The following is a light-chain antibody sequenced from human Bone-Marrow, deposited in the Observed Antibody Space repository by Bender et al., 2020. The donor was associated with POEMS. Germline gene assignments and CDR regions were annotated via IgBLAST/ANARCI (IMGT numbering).Light chain of an antibody. CDR3: AVWDDSLNGWV. V-gene: IGLV1-44*01. CDR1: SSNIGAHA. J-gene: IGLJ3*02. Sequence: QSVLTQPPSASGTPGQRVTISCSVGSSNIGAHAVNWYQHLPGTAPKLLIYSSHRRPSEVPDRFSGSRSGTSASLAISELQSVGGADCYCAVWDDSLNGWVFGRGTKLTVL. CDR2: SSH.